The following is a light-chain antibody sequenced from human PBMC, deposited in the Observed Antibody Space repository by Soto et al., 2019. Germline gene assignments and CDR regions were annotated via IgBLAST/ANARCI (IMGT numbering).Light chain of an antibody. CDR2: EVT. CDR1: LSDVGAYNY. V-gene: IGLV2-14*01. Sequence: QSVMTLPASVSGSPGQSIAISCTGTLSDVGAYNYVSWYQQHPGKAPKLMISEVTNRPSGVSDRFSGSKSGNTASLTISGLQAEDEADYYCRSFTSRFTFVFGTGTKVTVL. J-gene: IGLJ1*01. CDR3: RSFTSRFTFV.